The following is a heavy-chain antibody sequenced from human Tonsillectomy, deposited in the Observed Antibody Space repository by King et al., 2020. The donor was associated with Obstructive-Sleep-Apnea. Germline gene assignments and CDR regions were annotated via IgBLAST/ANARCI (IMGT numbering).Heavy chain of an antibody. Sequence: VQLVESGGGVVQPEKSLRLSCAASVFTFSIYGMHWVRQAPGKGLYWVAFISYDGNNKYFIDSVKGRFTISRDNSKNTLYLHMNSLRTEDTAVYYCAKDHASHNRSGYWIDYWGQGTLVTVSS. V-gene: IGHV3-30*18. CDR2: ISYDGNNK. D-gene: IGHD3-22*01. J-gene: IGHJ4*02. CDR3: AKDHASHNRSGYWIDY. CDR1: VFTFSIYG.